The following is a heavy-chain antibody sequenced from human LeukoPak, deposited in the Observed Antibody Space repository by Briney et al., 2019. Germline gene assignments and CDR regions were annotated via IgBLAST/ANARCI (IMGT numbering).Heavy chain of an antibody. J-gene: IGHJ6*03. D-gene: IGHD3-10*01. CDR3: AKEGAYYASGSYVGHYMDV. Sequence: PGGSLRLSCAASGFPFSSYGMHWVRQAPGKGLEWVTFIRYDGTNKYYADSVKGRFTISRDNSKNTLYLQMNSLRTEDTAIYYCAKEGAYYASGSYVGHYMDVWGKGTTVTVSS. CDR1: GFPFSSYG. V-gene: IGHV3-30*02. CDR2: IRYDGTNK.